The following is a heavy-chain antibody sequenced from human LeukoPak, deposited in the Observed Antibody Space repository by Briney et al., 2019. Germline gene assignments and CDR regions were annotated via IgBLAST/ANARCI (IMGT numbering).Heavy chain of an antibody. D-gene: IGHD2-2*01. J-gene: IGHJ5*02. CDR2: IYYTGST. Sequence: SETLSLTCSVSGGSISGSSYYWGWIRQPPGTGPEWIGTIYYTGSTYYNPSLKSRVTISVDTSKNQFSLKLSSVTAADTAVYYCARESDRYCSTTSCPNWYDPWGQGTLVTVSS. CDR3: ARESDRYCSTTSCPNWYDP. CDR1: GGSISGSSYY. V-gene: IGHV4-39*07.